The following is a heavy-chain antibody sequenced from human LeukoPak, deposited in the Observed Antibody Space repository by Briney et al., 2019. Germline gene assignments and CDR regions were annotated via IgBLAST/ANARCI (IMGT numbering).Heavy chain of an antibody. D-gene: IGHD3-22*01. J-gene: IGHJ5*02. CDR2: ISAYNGNT. CDR3: ARVHRYYYDSSGYYQFDP. CDR1: GYTFTSYG. V-gene: IGHV1-18*01. Sequence: ASVKVSCKASGYTFTSYGISWVRQAPGQGLEWMGWISAYNGNTNYAQKLQGRVTMTTDTSTSTAYMELRSLRSDDTAVYYCARVHRYYYDSSGYYQFDPWGQGTLATVSS.